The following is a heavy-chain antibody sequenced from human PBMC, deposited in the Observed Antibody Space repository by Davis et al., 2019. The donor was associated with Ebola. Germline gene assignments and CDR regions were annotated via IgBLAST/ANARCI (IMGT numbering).Heavy chain of an antibody. CDR1: GFTFSSYA. Sequence: GEPLKISCAASGFTFSSYAMSWVRQAPGKGLEWVSAISGSGGSTYYADSVKGRFTISRDNSKNTLYLQMNSLRAEDTAVYYCAKVFDYDKGYWGQGTLVTVSS. V-gene: IGHV3-23*01. J-gene: IGHJ4*02. CDR2: ISGSGGST. CDR3: AKVFDYDKGY. D-gene: IGHD4-17*01.